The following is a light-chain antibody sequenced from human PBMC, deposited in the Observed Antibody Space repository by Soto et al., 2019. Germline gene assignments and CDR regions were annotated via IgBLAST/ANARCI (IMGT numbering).Light chain of an antibody. CDR3: QQYDGYSRT. CDR1: QSVSSW. J-gene: IGKJ1*01. Sequence: DIPLTQSPSTLSASVGDRVTITCRASQSVSSWLAWYQQKAGKAPKLLIYKASALETGVPSRFIGSGSGTEFTLTISSLQPDDFATYYCQQYDGYSRTFGQGTTVQIK. V-gene: IGKV1-5*03. CDR2: KAS.